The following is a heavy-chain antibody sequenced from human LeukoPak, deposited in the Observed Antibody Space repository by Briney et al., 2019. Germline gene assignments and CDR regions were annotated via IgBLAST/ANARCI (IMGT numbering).Heavy chain of an antibody. CDR3: ARGVEMATFYFDY. D-gene: IGHD5-24*01. V-gene: IGHV4-39*07. CDR1: GDSLRKSTFY. Sequence: SETLSLTCTVSGDSLRKSTFYWVWIRQPPGKGLEWIGSIYYSGGTYYNPSLKSRVTISVDTSKNQFSLKLSSVTAADTAVYYCARGVEMATFYFDYWGQGTLVTVSS. CDR2: IYYSGGT. J-gene: IGHJ4*02.